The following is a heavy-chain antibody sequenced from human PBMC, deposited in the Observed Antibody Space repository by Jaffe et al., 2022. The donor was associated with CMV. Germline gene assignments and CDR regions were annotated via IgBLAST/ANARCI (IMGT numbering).Heavy chain of an antibody. V-gene: IGHV3-53*02. D-gene: IGHD4-17*01. CDR2: IYSGGST. CDR1: GFTVSSNY. CDR3: AREGAGADYGDYPREYYYMDV. Sequence: EVQLVETGGGLIQPGGSLRLSCAASGFTVSSNYMSWVRQAPGKGLEWVSVIYSGGSTYYADSVKGRFTISRDNSKNTLYLQMNSLRAEDTAVYYCAREGAGADYGDYPREYYYMDVWGKGTTVTVSS. J-gene: IGHJ6*03.